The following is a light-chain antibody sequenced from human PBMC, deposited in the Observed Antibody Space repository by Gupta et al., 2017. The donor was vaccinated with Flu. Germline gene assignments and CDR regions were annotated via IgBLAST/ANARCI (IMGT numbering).Light chain of an antibody. V-gene: IGKV3-15*01. CDR1: HSVKNN. J-gene: IGKJ5*01. CDR2: GTS. Sequence: EVVLTQSPAFLSVSPGETATLSCRASHSVKNNLAWYQQRPGQAPRLLIFGTSTRATAIPARFSGSGSGTEFTLTISSLQSEDFAVYFYHQYHNWPPITFGQGTRLESK. CDR3: HQYHNWPPIT.